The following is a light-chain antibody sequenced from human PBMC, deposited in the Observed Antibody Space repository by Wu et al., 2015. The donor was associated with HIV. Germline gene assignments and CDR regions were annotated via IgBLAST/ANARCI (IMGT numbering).Light chain of an antibody. CDR2: DVS. J-gene: IGKJ4*01. V-gene: IGKV1-13*02. Sequence: AIQLTQSPSSLSASVGDRVTITCRASQVITNSLAWFQQKPGKAPKVLIYDVSNLESGVPSRFSGSGSGTSFTLTINSLQPVDSGSYYCQHFNSLPFTFGGGTKVDI. CDR3: QHFNSLPFT. CDR1: QVITNS.